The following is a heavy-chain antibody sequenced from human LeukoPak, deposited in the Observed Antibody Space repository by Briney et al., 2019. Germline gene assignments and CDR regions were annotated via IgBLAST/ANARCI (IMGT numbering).Heavy chain of an antibody. CDR2: IYYSGST. CDR3: ARGTWIQLWFMIDY. V-gene: IGHV4-59*01. J-gene: IGHJ4*02. D-gene: IGHD5-18*01. CDR1: GGSFSGYY. Sequence: SETLSLTCAVYGGSFSGYYWSWIRQPPGKGLEWIGYIYYSGSTNYNPSLKSRVTISVDTSKNQFSLKLSSVTAADTAVYYCARGTWIQLWFMIDYWGQGTLVTVSS.